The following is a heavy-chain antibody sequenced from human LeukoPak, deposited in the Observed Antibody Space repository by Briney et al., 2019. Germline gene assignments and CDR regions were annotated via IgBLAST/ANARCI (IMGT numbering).Heavy chain of an antibody. CDR1: GGSISSSSYY. V-gene: IGHV4-39*01. CDR2: INHGGST. J-gene: IGHJ1*01. D-gene: IGHD4-23*01. CDR3: ARYLDYGGNSRVFQH. Sequence: PSETLSLTCTVSGGSISSSSYYWGWIRQPPGKGLEWIGEINHGGSTNYNPSLKSRVTISIDTSKNQFSLKLSSVTAADTAFYYCARYLDYGGNSRVFQHWGQGTLVTVSS.